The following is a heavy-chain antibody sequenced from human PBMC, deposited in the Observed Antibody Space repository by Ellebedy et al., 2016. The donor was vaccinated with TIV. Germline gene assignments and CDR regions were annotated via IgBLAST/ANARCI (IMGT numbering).Heavy chain of an antibody. D-gene: IGHD3-10*01. J-gene: IGHJ4*02. CDR3: ARGGSSGSSDY. Sequence: GGSLRLXXVASGFTFRSHGIYWVRQAPGKGLEWVAVLLSDGSNKYYADSVKGRFTISRDNSKNTLYLQMNSLRTDDMAVYYCARGGSSGSSDYWGQGTLVTVSS. V-gene: IGHV3-30*03. CDR1: GFTFRSHG. CDR2: LLSDGSNK.